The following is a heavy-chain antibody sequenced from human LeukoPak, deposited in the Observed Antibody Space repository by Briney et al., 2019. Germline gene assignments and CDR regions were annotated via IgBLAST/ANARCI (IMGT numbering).Heavy chain of an antibody. D-gene: IGHD6-19*01. CDR1: GFTFSSYW. J-gene: IGHJ4*02. CDR3: AREGPASGYSSGWVDY. CDR2: IKQDGSEK. Sequence: GGSLRLSGAASGFTFSSYWMSWARQAPGKGLEGVPNIKQDGSEKYYVDSVKGRFTISRDNAKNSLYLQMNSLRAEDTAVYYCAREGPASGYSSGWVDYWGQGTLVTVSS. V-gene: IGHV3-7*01.